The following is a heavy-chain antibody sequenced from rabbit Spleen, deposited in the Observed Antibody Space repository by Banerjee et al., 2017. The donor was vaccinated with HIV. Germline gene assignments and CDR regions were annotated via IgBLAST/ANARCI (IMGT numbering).Heavy chain of an antibody. Sequence: QEQLEESGGYLVKPEGSLTLTCTASGFSFSRLQWICWVRQAPGKGLEGIACIYSGRAGSTDYTTWAKGRFTISRTSAPPVTLHLNRLTAADTATYFCARLNDGGKYYTLWGQVTLFT. CDR2: IYSGRAGST. CDR1: GFSFSRLQW. CDR3: ARLNDGGKYYTL. D-gene: IGHD8-1*01. V-gene: IGHV1S45*01. J-gene: IGHJ3*01.